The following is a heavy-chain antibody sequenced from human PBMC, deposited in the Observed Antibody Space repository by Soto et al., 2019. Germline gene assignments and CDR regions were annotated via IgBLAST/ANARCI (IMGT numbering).Heavy chain of an antibody. D-gene: IGHD6-13*01. V-gene: IGHV1-46*01. CDR1: GYTFTSYY. CDR2: INPSGGST. CDR3: ARWVPGIAAAGTGFDY. Sequence: ASVKVSCKASGYTFTSYYMHWVRQAPGQGLEWMGIINPSGGSTSYAQKFQGRVTMTRDTSTSTVYMELSSLRSEDTAVYYCARWVPGIAAAGTGFDYWGQGTLVTVS. J-gene: IGHJ4*02.